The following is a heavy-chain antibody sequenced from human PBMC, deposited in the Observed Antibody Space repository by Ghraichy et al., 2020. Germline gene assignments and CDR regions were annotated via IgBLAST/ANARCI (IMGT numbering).Heavy chain of an antibody. Sequence: SQTLSLTCAISGDSVSSNSGAWNWIRQSPSRGLEWLGRTYYGYRWFRDYAVAVRGRINVTSDTSKNQFSLQLISVTPEDTAIYYCARDPGYSRVYYDFWGQGTPVTVSS. CDR2: TYYGYRWFR. CDR1: GDSVSSNSGA. CDR3: ARDPGYSRVYYDF. D-gene: IGHD3-22*01. J-gene: IGHJ4*02. V-gene: IGHV6-1*01.